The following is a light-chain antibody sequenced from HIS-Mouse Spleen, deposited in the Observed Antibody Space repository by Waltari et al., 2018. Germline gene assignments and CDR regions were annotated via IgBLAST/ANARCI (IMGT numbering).Light chain of an antibody. CDR2: EDS. CDR1: ALPKKY. J-gene: IGLJ2*01. Sequence: SYELTQPPSVSVSPGQTARITCSGDALPKKYAYWYQQKSGQAPVLVIYEDSKRPSGIPGVVSGSSSGTMATLTISGAQVEDEADYYCYSTDSSGNHRVFGGGTKLTVL. CDR3: YSTDSSGNHRV. V-gene: IGLV3-10*01.